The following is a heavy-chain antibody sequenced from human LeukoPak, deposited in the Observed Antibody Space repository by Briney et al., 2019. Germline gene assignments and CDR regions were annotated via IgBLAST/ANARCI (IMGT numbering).Heavy chain of an antibody. Sequence: GGSLRLSCAASGFTFSSYSMNWVRQAPGKGLEWISSISSSSSYIYYADSVKGRFTISRDNAKNSLYLQMNSLRAEDTAVYYCARDEGSGYQDFDYWGQGTLVTVSS. J-gene: IGHJ4*02. CDR3: ARDEGSGYQDFDY. D-gene: IGHD3-22*01. CDR2: ISSSSSYI. CDR1: GFTFSSYS. V-gene: IGHV3-21*01.